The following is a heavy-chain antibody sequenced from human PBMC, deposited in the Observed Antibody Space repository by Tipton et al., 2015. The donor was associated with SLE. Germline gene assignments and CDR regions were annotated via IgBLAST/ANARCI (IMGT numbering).Heavy chain of an antibody. Sequence: TLSLTCAVYGGSFSGYYWSWIRQPPGKGLEWIGEINHSGSTNYNPSLKSRVTISVDTSKNQFSLKLSSVTAADTAVYYCASRFTYYDFWSGYPSIVDYFDYWGQGTLVTVSS. D-gene: IGHD3-3*01. CDR2: INHSGST. J-gene: IGHJ4*02. CDR3: ASRFTYYDFWSGYPSIVDYFDY. V-gene: IGHV4-34*01. CDR1: GGSFSGYY.